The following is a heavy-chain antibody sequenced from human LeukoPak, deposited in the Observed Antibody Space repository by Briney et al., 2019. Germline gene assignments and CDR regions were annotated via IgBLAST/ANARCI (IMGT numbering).Heavy chain of an antibody. CDR2: QYYGSHT. V-gene: IGHV4-39*01. CDR3: ARHWGHNYYYGLGV. CDR1: SGSIRDKYY. D-gene: IGHD3-16*01. Sequence: ETLSLTCSVSSGSIRDKYYWGWIRQPPGKGLEWIASQYYGSHTYYTPSLESRVTISLDASRNQFSLQLRSVTAADTAVYYCARHWGHNYYYGLGVWGQGTSVIVAS. J-gene: IGHJ6*02.